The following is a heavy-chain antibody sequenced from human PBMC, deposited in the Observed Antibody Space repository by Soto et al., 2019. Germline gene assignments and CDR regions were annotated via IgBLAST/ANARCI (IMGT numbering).Heavy chain of an antibody. V-gene: IGHV3-23*01. Sequence: GGSLRLSCAASAFPFSSYAMSWVRLAPGKGLEWVAGMRGNGDKIYYADSVRGRFTISRDNSNNTLYLQMSSLRAGDTAIYYCAKKARIIAAAGKEYFENWGKGNQVTGS. CDR2: MRGNGDKI. J-gene: IGHJ4*02. CDR3: AKKARIIAAAGKEYFEN. CDR1: AFPFSSYA. D-gene: IGHD6-13*01.